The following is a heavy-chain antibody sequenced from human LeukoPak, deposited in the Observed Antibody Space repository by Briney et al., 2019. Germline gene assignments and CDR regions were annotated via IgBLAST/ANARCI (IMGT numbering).Heavy chain of an antibody. D-gene: IGHD3-16*01. CDR2: IKHIGPTT. J-gene: IGHJ6*03. Sequence: GGSLRLSCVASGFTFSDYYMTWIRQAPGKGLEWVSTIKHIGPTTYYADSVKGRFTISRDNAKNSLFLQMSSLRADDTAIYYCARAGELRYMDVWGKGTAVTVSS. CDR1: GFTFSDYY. CDR3: ARAGELRYMDV. V-gene: IGHV3-11*04.